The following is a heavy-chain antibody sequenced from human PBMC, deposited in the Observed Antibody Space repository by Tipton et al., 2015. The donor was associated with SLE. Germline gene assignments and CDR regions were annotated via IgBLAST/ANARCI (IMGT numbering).Heavy chain of an antibody. J-gene: IGHJ4*02. CDR1: GFTVSSNY. CDR3: ARDLKGRVGIVDY. V-gene: IGHV3-66*02. Sequence: SLRLSCAASGFTVSSNYMNWVRQGPGKGLEWLSIIYSGGSTYYTDSVRGRFTISRDNSKNALYLQMNSLRVEDTAVYYCARDLKGRVGIVDYWGQGTLVTVSS. CDR2: IYSGGST. D-gene: IGHD2-21*01.